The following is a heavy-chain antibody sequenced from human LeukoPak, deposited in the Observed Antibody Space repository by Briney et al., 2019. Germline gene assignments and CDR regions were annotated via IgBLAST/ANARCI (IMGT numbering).Heavy chain of an antibody. CDR2: INPSGGST. Sequence: EASVTVSCKASGYTFTSYYMHWVRQAPGQGLEWMGIINPSGGSTSYAQKFQGRVTMTRDTSTSTVYMELSSLRSEDTAVYYCARAHQVYDFWSGYYRGFDYWGQGTLVTVSS. J-gene: IGHJ4*02. CDR3: ARAHQVYDFWSGYYRGFDY. V-gene: IGHV1-46*01. D-gene: IGHD3-3*01. CDR1: GYTFTSYY.